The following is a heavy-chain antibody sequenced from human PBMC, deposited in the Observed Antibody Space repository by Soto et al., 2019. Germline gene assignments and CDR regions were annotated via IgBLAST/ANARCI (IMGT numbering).Heavy chain of an antibody. V-gene: IGHV1-2*04. J-gene: IGHJ6*02. Sequence: ASVKVSCKASGYTFTGYYIHWVRQAPGQGLEWMGWINPNSGGTNYAQKFQGWVTMTRDTSISTAYMELSRLRSDDTAVYYCAREALGSSSWDYYYYGMDVWGQGTTVTVSS. CDR3: AREALGSSSWDYYYYGMDV. CDR1: GYTFTGYY. D-gene: IGHD6-13*01. CDR2: INPNSGGT.